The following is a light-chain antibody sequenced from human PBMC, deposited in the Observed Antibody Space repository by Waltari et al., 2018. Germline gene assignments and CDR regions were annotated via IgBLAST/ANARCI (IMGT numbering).Light chain of an antibody. V-gene: IGKV1-39*01. CDR1: QPISNY. CDR2: SAS. Sequence: DIQMNQSPSSLSASVGDRVTITCRASQPISNYLNWYHQKPGKVPKLLISSASNLQSGVSARFNGGGAGTDFTLTISSLQPEDFASYYCQQSFGSLTFGGGTTVE. CDR3: QQSFGSLT. J-gene: IGKJ4*01.